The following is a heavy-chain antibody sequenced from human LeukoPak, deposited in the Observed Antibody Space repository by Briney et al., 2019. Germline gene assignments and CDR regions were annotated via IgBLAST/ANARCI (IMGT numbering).Heavy chain of an antibody. CDR2: IIPILGIA. Sequence: ASVKVSCKASGYTFTSYYMHWVRQAPGQGLEWMGRIIPILGIANYAQKFQGRVTITADKSTSTAYMELSSLRSEDTAVYYCASGGYSSSWYWFDPWGQGTLVTVSS. D-gene: IGHD6-13*01. V-gene: IGHV1-69*02. CDR3: ASGGYSSSWYWFDP. J-gene: IGHJ5*02. CDR1: GYTFTSYY.